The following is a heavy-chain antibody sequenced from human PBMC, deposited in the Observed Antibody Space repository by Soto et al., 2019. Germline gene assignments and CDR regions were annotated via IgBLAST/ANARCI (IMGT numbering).Heavy chain of an antibody. D-gene: IGHD6-19*01. CDR2: ISSSSSTI. J-gene: IGHJ5*02. CDR3: ARETHSSGWYFSGGGPQTNWFDP. CDR1: GFTFSSYS. V-gene: IGHV3-48*02. Sequence: GGSLRLSCAASGFTFSSYSMNWVRQAPGKGLEWVSYISSSSSTIYYADSVKGRFTISRDNAKNSLYLQMNSLRDEDTAVYYCARETHSSGWYFSGGGPQTNWFDPWGQGTLVTVSS.